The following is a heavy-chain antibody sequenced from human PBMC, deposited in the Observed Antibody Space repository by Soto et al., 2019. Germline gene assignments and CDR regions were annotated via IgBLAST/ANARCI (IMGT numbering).Heavy chain of an antibody. CDR1: GFTFSSYW. CDR3: ARDYCSSTSCYDYYYGMDV. Sequence: EVQLVESGGGLVKPGGSLRLSCAASGFTFSSYWMSWVRQAPGKGLEWVANIKQDGSEKYYVDSVKGRFTISRDNAKNSLYLQMNSLRAEDTAVYYCARDYCSSTSCYDYYYGMDVWGQGTTVTVSS. CDR2: IKQDGSEK. J-gene: IGHJ6*02. V-gene: IGHV3-7*03. D-gene: IGHD2-2*01.